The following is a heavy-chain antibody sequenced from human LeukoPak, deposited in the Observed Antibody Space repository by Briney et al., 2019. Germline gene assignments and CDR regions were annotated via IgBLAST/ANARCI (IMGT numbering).Heavy chain of an antibody. J-gene: IGHJ5*02. V-gene: IGHV3-7*03. Sequence: LPGGSLRLSCAASGFTFSSYWMSWVRQAPGKGLEWVATKKQDGSEKYYVDSVKGRFTISRDNAKNSLYLQMNSLRAEDTAVYYCAKNYGSGSYYNPDNWFDPWGQGTLVTVSS. D-gene: IGHD3-10*01. CDR1: GFTFSSYW. CDR3: AKNYGSGSYYNPDNWFDP. CDR2: KKQDGSEK.